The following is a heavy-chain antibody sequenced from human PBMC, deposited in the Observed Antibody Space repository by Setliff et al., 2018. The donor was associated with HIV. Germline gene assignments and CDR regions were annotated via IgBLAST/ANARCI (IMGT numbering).Heavy chain of an antibody. V-gene: IGHV4-59*06. Sequence: SETLSLTCAVSGGLFTGYYWSWIRQPPGKGLEWIGYIYYSGSTYYNPSLKSRVTISVDTSKNQFSLKLSSVTAADTAVYYCACMVRGVIGPYFDYWGQGTLVTVSS. CDR1: GGLFTGYY. CDR2: IYYSGST. CDR3: ACMVRGVIGPYFDY. J-gene: IGHJ4*02. D-gene: IGHD3-10*01.